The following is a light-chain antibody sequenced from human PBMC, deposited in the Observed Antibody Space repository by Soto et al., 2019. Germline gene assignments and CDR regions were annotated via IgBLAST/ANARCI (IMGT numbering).Light chain of an antibody. Sequence: EIVMTQSPATLSVSLGERATLSCRASQSDRSNLAWYQQKPGQPPRLLIYGASTRATGIPARFSGSGSGTEFTLTISSLQSEDFVVYYCQQYNDWYTFGQGTKLEIK. V-gene: IGKV3-15*01. CDR2: GAS. J-gene: IGKJ2*01. CDR1: QSDRSN. CDR3: QQYNDWYT.